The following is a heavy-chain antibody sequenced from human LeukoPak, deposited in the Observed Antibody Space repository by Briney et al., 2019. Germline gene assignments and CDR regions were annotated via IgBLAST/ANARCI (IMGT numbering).Heavy chain of an antibody. CDR2: IIGSGGST. CDR1: GFTFSSYA. D-gene: IGHD3-10*01. CDR3: AKNPLNYYGSGSPSAFDY. V-gene: IGHV3-23*01. Sequence: GGSLRLSCAASGFTFSSYAMSWFRQPPGKGLEGFSAIIGSGGSTYYADSVKGRFTISRDNSKNTLYLQMNSLRAEDTAVYYCAKNPLNYYGSGSPSAFDYWGQGTLVTVSS. J-gene: IGHJ4*02.